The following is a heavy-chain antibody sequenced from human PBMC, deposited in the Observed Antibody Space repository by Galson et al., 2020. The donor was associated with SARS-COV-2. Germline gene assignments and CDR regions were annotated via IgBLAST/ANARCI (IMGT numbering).Heavy chain of an antibody. CDR2: PSSDGSNK. CDR1: GFTFSNYV. V-gene: IGHV3-30-3*01. D-gene: IGHD1-26*01. CDR3: ARDKFVGGSYYGLDY. J-gene: IGHJ4*02. Sequence: GESLKISCAASGFTFSNYVLHWVRQAPGKGLEWVAVPSSDGSNKYYADSVKGRFTISRDNSKNTLYLQMNSLRAEDTAVYYCARDKFVGGSYYGLDYWGQGTLVTVSS.